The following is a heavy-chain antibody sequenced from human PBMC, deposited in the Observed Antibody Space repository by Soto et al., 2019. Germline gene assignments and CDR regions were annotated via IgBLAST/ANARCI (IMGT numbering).Heavy chain of an antibody. J-gene: IGHJ4*02. CDR3: ARGSGYDNFDY. D-gene: IGHD5-12*01. CDR1: GYTFTSYG. V-gene: IGHV1-18*01. CDR2: ISAYNGNT. Sequence: ASVKVSCKASGYTFTSYGISWVRQAPGQGLEWMGWISAYNGNTNYSQKFQGGVTITRDTSASTAYMELSSLTSEDTAVYYCARGSGYDNFDYWGQGTLVTVSS.